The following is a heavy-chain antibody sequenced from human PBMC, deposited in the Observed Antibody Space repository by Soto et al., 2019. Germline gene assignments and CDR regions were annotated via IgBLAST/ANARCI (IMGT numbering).Heavy chain of an antibody. CDR2: ISDNVGST. D-gene: IGHD2-2*01. V-gene: IGHV3-23*01. CDR3: TALGFCSSASCSPAY. J-gene: IGHJ4*02. Sequence: RVSQNQGKGLDWVSTISDNVGSTYYADSVKGRFTISRDNSKNTLYLQMNSLRAEDTAVYYCTALGFCSSASCSPAYWGQGTLVTVSS.